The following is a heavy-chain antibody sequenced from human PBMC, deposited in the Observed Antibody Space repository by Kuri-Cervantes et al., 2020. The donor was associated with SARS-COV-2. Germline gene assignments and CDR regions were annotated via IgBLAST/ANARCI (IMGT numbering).Heavy chain of an antibody. J-gene: IGHJ4*02. CDR2: ISSSSSYI. CDR1: GFTFSSYS. V-gene: IGHV3-21*01. Sequence: GGSLRLSCAASGFTFSSYSMNWVRQAPGKGLEWVSSISSSSSYIYYADSVKCRFTISRDNAKNSLYLQMNSLRAEDTAVYYCARVSGSYSILYFDYWGQGTLVTDSS. CDR3: ARVSGSYSILYFDY. D-gene: IGHD1-26*01.